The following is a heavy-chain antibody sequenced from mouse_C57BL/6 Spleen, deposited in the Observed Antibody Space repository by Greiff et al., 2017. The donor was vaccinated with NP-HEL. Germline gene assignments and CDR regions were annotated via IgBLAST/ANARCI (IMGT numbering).Heavy chain of an antibody. D-gene: IGHD4-1*01. CDR1: GYAFSSSW. V-gene: IGHV1-82*01. Sequence: VQLQQSGPELVKPGASVKISCKASGYAFSSSWMNWVKQRPGRGLEWIGRIYPGDGDTNYNGKFKGKATLTADKSASTAYMQLSSLTSEDSAVYCCARDWAVFDYWGQGTTLTVSS. CDR2: IYPGDGDT. CDR3: ARDWAVFDY. J-gene: IGHJ2*01.